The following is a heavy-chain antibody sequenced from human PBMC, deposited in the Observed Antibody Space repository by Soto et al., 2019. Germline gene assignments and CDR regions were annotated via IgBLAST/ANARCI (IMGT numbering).Heavy chain of an antibody. CDR3: ARDIQSVGPRANDAFDV. Sequence: VQLVQSGAELKKPGASVNIYCTASGFTFSDNLINWVRQVPGQGLEWMGWLNPDTGNTRYSETFQGRVTISRHPSSMIAYLELSGLANEDTALYFCARDIQSVGPRANDAFDVWGQGTMITVSS. CDR1: GFTFSDNL. D-gene: IGHD5-18*01. CDR2: LNPDTGNT. V-gene: IGHV1-3*01. J-gene: IGHJ3*01.